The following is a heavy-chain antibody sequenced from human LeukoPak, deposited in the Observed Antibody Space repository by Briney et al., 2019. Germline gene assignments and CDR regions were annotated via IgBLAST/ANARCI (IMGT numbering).Heavy chain of an antibody. CDR2: ISAYNGNT. V-gene: IGHV1-18*01. CDR1: GYTFSSYG. Sequence: ASVTVSCKASGYTFSSYGISWVRQAPGQGLEWMGWISAYNGNTNYAQKLQGRVTLTTDTSTSTAYMELRSLRSDDTAVYYCAREWYYYDSKALTEWGQGTLVTVSS. J-gene: IGHJ4*02. D-gene: IGHD3-22*01. CDR3: AREWYYYDSKALTE.